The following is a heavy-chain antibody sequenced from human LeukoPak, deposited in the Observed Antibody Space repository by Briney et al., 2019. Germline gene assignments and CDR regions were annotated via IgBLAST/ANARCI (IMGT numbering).Heavy chain of an antibody. D-gene: IGHD3-3*01. CDR3: ARDDLIFGVVPYAFDI. CDR1: GYTFTGYY. V-gene: IGHV1-2*02. J-gene: IGHJ3*02. Sequence: ASVKVSCKASGYTFTGYYMHWVRQAPGQGLEWMGWINPNSGGTNYAQKFQGRVTMTRDASISTAYMELSRLRSDDTAVYYCARDDLIFGVVPYAFDIWGQGTMVTVPS. CDR2: INPNSGGT.